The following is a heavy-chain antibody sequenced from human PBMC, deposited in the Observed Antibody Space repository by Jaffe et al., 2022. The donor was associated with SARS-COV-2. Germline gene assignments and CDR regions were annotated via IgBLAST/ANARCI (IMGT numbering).Heavy chain of an antibody. D-gene: IGHD2-2*01. Sequence: QVQLQQWGAGLLKPSETLSLTCAVYGGSFSGYYWSWIRQPPGKGLEWIGEINHSGSTNYNPSLKSRVTISVDTSKNQFSLKLSSVTAADTAVYYCARLSGFGVVVPEAATNPATLFDYWGQGTLVTVSS. CDR3: ARLSGFGVVVPEAATNPATLFDY. V-gene: IGHV4-34*01. CDR2: INHSGST. CDR1: GGSFSGYY. J-gene: IGHJ4*02.